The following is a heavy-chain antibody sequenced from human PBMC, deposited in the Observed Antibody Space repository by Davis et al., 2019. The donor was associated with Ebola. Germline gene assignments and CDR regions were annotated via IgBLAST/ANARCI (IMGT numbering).Heavy chain of an antibody. V-gene: IGHV3-74*01. D-gene: IGHD2-2*02. J-gene: IGHJ6*02. CDR3: AKLSCTSASCYTGNYYYYYGIDV. CDR1: GFSFSTTW. Sequence: GESLKISCVASGFSFSTTWMHWVRQAPGKGLVWLTRIKSDGISTTYADSVKGRFTISRDNAKNTLYLQMNSLRAEDTAIYYCAKLSCTSASCYTGNYYYYYGIDVWGQGATVTVSS. CDR2: IKSDGIST.